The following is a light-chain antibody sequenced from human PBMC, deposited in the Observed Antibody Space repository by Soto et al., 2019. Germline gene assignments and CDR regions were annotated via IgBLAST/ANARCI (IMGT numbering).Light chain of an antibody. CDR1: QSVSSSF. Sequence: EIVLTQSPGTLSLSPGERATLSCRASQSVSSSFLAWYQQKPGQAPRLLIYGASNRATGIPDRFSGSGSGTDFTLTISRLEPEDSAVYCCQQYVTSPWAFGQGTKVAIE. J-gene: IGKJ1*01. CDR2: GAS. CDR3: QQYVTSPWA. V-gene: IGKV3-20*01.